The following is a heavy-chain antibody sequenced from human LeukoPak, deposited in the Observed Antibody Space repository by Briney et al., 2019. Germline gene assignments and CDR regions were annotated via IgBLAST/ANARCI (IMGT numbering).Heavy chain of an antibody. V-gene: IGHV3-15*01. CDR3: TVMATTMGLGAVDY. J-gene: IGHJ4*02. D-gene: IGHD5-24*01. CDR2: IKSKTDGGTT. CDR1: GFIFINAW. Sequence: GGSLRLSCTASGFIFINAWMTWVRQAPGKGLEWVGRIKSKTDGGTTDYAAPVKGRFSISRDDSENTLYLQMNSLKTEDTAVYYCTVMATTMGLGAVDYWGQGTLVTVSS.